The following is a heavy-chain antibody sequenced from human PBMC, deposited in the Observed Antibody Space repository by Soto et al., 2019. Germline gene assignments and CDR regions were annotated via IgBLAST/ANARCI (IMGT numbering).Heavy chain of an antibody. CDR1: GGTFSSYA. Sequence: QVQLVQSGAEVKKPGSSVKVSCKASGGTFSSYAISWVRQAPGQGLEWMGGFIPMFNRPQSARKFQGIVTITADESTSTAYMDLSSLRSEDTAVYYCARGQFHHVSNYYYALDVWGQGTTVTVSS. CDR2: FIPMFNRP. J-gene: IGHJ6*02. V-gene: IGHV1-69*01. CDR3: ARGQFHHVSNYYYALDV.